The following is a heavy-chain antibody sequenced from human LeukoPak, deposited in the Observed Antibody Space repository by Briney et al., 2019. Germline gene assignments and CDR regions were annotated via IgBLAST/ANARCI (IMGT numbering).Heavy chain of an antibody. CDR1: GGSFSGYY. Sequence: SETLSLTCAVYGGSFSGYYWSWIRQPPGKGLKWIGGINHRGSTNYNPSLKSRVTISVDTSKNQFSLKLSSVTAADTAVYYCASNSYGFCFDYWGQGTLVTVSS. V-gene: IGHV4-34*01. J-gene: IGHJ4*02. CDR2: INHRGST. D-gene: IGHD5-18*01. CDR3: ASNSYGFCFDY.